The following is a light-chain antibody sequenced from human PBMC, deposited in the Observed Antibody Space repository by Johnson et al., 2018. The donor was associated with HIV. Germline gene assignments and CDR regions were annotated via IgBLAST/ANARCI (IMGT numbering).Light chain of an antibody. CDR2: DNN. CDR3: GTWDSSLSAEV. Sequence: QSVLTQPPSVSAAPGQKVTISCSGSSSNIGNNYVSWYQQLPGTAPKLLIYDNNKRPSGIPDRFSGSKSGPSATLGITGLQTGDAADYYCGTWDSSLSAEVFGTGTKVTVL. J-gene: IGLJ1*01. CDR1: SSNIGNNY. V-gene: IGLV1-51*01.